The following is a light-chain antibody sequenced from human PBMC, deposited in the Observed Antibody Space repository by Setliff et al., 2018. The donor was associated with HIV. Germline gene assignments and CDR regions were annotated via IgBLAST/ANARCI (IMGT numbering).Light chain of an antibody. Sequence: QSALTQAASVSGSPGQSITIFCIGTSSDIGVYDYVSWFQQHPGEAPKLIIYEVTNRPSGVSNRFSGSKSGNTASLTISGLQAEDEADYYCSSYTNSTTYVFGTGTKVTVL. J-gene: IGLJ1*01. CDR2: EVT. V-gene: IGLV2-14*01. CDR1: SSDIGVYDY. CDR3: SSYTNSTTYV.